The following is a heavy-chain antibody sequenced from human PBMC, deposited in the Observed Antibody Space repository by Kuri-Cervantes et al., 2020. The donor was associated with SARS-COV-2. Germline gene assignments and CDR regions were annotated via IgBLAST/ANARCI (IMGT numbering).Heavy chain of an antibody. CDR1: GFTFSSYA. J-gene: IGHJ6*02. V-gene: IGHV3-30*04. CDR2: ISYDGSNK. CDR3: AKVAEEDSSGWYPDYYYGMDV. D-gene: IGHD6-19*01. Sequence: GGSLRLSCAASGFTFSSYAMHWVRQAPGKGLEWVAVISYDGSNKYYADSVKGRFTISRDNSKNTLYLQMNSLRAEDTAVYYCAKVAEEDSSGWYPDYYYGMDVWGQGTTVTDSS.